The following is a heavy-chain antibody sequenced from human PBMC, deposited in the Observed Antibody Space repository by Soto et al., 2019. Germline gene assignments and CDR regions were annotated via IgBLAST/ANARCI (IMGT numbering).Heavy chain of an antibody. V-gene: IGHV4-31*03. CDR2: IYYSGST. Sequence: PSETMSLTCTVSAGSISSGGYYWSWIRQHPRKGLEWIGYIYYSGSTYYNPSLKSRVTISVDTSKNQFSLKLSSVTAADTAVYFCASGTDDSSGYYAGYPDYWGQGTLVTVSS. CDR1: AGSISSGGYY. CDR3: ASGTDDSSGYYAGYPDY. D-gene: IGHD3-22*01. J-gene: IGHJ4*02.